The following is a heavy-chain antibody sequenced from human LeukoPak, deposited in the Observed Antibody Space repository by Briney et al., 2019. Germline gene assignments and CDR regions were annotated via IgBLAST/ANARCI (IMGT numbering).Heavy chain of an antibody. CDR3: ARDREDDSSGYYPSY. J-gene: IGHJ4*02. D-gene: IGHD3-22*01. Sequence: PVKVSCKASGGTFSSYAISWVRQAPGQGLEWMGGIIPIFGTANYAQKFQGRVTITADESTSTAYMELSSLRSEDTAVYYCARDREDDSSGYYPSYWGQGTLVTVSS. CDR1: GGTFSSYA. V-gene: IGHV1-69*13. CDR2: IIPIFGTA.